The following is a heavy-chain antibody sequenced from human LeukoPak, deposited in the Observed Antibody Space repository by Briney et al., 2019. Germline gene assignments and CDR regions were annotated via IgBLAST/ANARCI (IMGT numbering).Heavy chain of an antibody. CDR1: GFTFSSYG. V-gene: IGHV3-30*03. D-gene: IGHD4-17*01. Sequence: PGRSLRLSCAASGFTFSSYGMHWVRQAPGKGLEWVAVISYDGSNKYYADSVKGRFTISRDNSKNTLYLQMNSLRAEDTAVYYCARDPTPPDYGDYAHAEYFQHWGQGTLVTVSS. J-gene: IGHJ1*01. CDR3: ARDPTPPDYGDYAHAEYFQH. CDR2: ISYDGSNK.